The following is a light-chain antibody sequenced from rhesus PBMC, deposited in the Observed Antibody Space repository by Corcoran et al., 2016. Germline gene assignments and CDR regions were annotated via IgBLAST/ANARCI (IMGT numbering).Light chain of an antibody. CDR3: LQYSSSPFT. J-gene: IGKJ3*01. Sequence: DIQMTQSPSSLSASVGDTVTITCRASQRIRNWLDWYQQKLGKAPKLLIYKASSLQSGGPSRFSGSGSGTDCTLTISSLQPEDFAPYYCLQYSSSPFTFGPGTKLDIK. CDR2: KAS. CDR1: QRIRNW. V-gene: IGKV1-22*01.